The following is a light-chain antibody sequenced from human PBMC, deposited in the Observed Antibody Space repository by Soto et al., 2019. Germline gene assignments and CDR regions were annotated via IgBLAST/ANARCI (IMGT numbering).Light chain of an antibody. CDR1: SSNIGSNY. J-gene: IGLJ2*01. V-gene: IGLV1-47*01. CDR2: KIN. Sequence: QSVLTQPPSASGTPGQRVTISCSGGSSNIGSNYVYWYQHLPGTAPKVLIYKINQRSPGFPDRFSGSKSGTAASVAISGVRSEDEADYYCAAWDDSFSGVVFGGGSKLTVL. CDR3: AAWDDSFSGVV.